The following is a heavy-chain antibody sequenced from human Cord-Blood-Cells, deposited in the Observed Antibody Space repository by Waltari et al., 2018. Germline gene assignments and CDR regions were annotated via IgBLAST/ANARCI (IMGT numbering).Heavy chain of an antibody. D-gene: IGHD6-13*01. V-gene: IGHV4-34*01. J-gene: IGHJ3*02. Sequence: QVQLQQWGAGLLKPSETLSLTCAVYGGSFSGYYWSWIREPPGKGLEWIGESNHSGSTNSNPSLKSRVTISVDTSKNHFSLKLRSVTAADTAVYYCASPYSSHDAFDIWGQGTMVTVSS. CDR1: GGSFSGYY. CDR2: SNHSGST. CDR3: ASPYSSHDAFDI.